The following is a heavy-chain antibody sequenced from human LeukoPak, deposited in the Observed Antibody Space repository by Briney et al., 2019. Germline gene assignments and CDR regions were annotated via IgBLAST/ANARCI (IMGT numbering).Heavy chain of an antibody. Sequence: PGGSLRLSCAASGFTFSSYSMNWVRQAPGKGLEWVSSISSSSSYIYYADSVKGRFTISRDNAKNSLYLQMNSLRAEDTAVYYCARTGSGYDLFYDTKYYFDYWGQGTLVTVSS. CDR2: ISSSSSYI. CDR3: ARTGSGYDLFYDTKYYFDY. V-gene: IGHV3-21*01. D-gene: IGHD5-12*01. CDR1: GFTFSSYS. J-gene: IGHJ4*02.